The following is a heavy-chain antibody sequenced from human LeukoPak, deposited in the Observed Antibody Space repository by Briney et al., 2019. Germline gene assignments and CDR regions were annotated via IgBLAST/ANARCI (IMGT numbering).Heavy chain of an antibody. CDR2: IYASGST. Sequence: PSETLSLTCTVPGGSISSYYWSWIRQPAGKGLEWIGRIYASGSTNYNPSLKSRVTMSVDTSKNQFSLKLSSVTAADTAVYYCARGGDCSGGSCLPPFFYYYYYMDVWGTGTTVTVS. V-gene: IGHV4-4*07. CDR3: ARGGDCSGGSCLPPFFYYYYYMDV. CDR1: GGSISSYY. D-gene: IGHD2-15*01. J-gene: IGHJ6*03.